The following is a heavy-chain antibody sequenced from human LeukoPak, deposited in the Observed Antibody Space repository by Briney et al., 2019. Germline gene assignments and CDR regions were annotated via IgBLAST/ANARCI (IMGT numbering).Heavy chain of an antibody. J-gene: IGHJ6*04. CDR3: AKDLIGSGSFLDV. CDR1: GFTFSSYA. D-gene: IGHD3-10*01. Sequence: GDSLRLSCSASGFTFSSYAMSWVRQAPGKGLELVSAISSSGGTTYNADSVKGRFTISRDNSKNTFYLQMNSLRAEDTAVYYCAKDLIGSGSFLDVWGKGTTVTVSS. V-gene: IGHV3-23*01. CDR2: ISSSGGTT.